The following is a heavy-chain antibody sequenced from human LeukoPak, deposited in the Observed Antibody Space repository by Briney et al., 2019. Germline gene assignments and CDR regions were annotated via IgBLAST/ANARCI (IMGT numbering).Heavy chain of an antibody. CDR3: ARAPRVVVPAAIGAFDI. D-gene: IGHD2-2*01. CDR1: GGSFSGYH. CDR2: INHSGST. Sequence: SETLSLTCAVYGGSFSGYHWSWIRQPPGKGLEWIGEINHSGSTNYNPSLKSRVTISVDTSKNQFSLKLSSVTAADTAVYYCARAPRVVVPAAIGAFDIWGQGTMVTVSS. J-gene: IGHJ3*02. V-gene: IGHV4-34*01.